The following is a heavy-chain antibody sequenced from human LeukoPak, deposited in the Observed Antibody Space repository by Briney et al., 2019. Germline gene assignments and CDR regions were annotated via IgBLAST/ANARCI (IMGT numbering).Heavy chain of an antibody. J-gene: IGHJ3*02. Sequence: GGSLRLSCAASGFTFNNYAMNWVRQAPGKGLEWVSGITGDSVRTYYADSVKGRFTISRDNSKNTLFLQMNSLRAEDTAIYYCAKPSREWLIYAFDIWGQGTVVTVSS. D-gene: IGHD6-19*01. CDR1: GFTFNNYA. V-gene: IGHV3-23*01. CDR2: ITGDSVRT. CDR3: AKPSREWLIYAFDI.